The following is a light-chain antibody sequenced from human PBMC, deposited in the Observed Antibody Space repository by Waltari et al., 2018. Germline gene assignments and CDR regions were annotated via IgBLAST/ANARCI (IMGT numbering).Light chain of an antibody. Sequence: QSALTQPASVSGSPGQSIPLPCTGTSSDFGFYNYVSWYQHHPGKAPKPMIYDVSERPSGVSNRFSGSKSGNTASLTISGLQADDEADYYCNSYTGSSSWVFGGGTKLTV. CDR1: SSDFGFYNY. J-gene: IGLJ3*02. V-gene: IGLV2-14*03. CDR2: DVS. CDR3: NSYTGSSSWV.